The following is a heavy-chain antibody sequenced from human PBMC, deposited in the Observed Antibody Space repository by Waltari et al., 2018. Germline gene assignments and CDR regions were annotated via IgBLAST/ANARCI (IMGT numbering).Heavy chain of an antibody. D-gene: IGHD2-21*01. CDR3: ASERHRLMEECYLMALDP. Sequence: QVQLVQSGAEVKKPGASVKVSCKASGYTFRDYGISSVREAPGQGLEWKGWISGNNGPTNHEQKVQGRLIMTEDKSATTVYMELTYLTSDDTAVYYCASERHRLMEECYLMALDPWGQGTLVTVSS. CDR1: GYTFRDYG. V-gene: IGHV1-18*01. CDR2: ISGNNGPT. J-gene: IGHJ5*02.